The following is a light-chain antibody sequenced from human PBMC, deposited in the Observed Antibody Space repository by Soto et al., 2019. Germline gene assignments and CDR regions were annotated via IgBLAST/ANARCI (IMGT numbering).Light chain of an antibody. CDR3: HQYNNWPSWT. CDR2: GAS. Sequence: EIVLTQSPGTLSLSPGESATLSCRASQSVSTSYLAWYQQRPGQAPRLLIYGASNRATGIPDRFSGSGSGTDFTLTISRLEPEDFAVYYCHQYNNWPSWTFGQGTKVEIK. J-gene: IGKJ1*01. CDR1: QSVSTSY. V-gene: IGKV3-20*01.